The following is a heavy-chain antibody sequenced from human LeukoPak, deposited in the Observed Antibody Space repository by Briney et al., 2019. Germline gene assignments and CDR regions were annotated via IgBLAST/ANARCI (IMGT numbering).Heavy chain of an antibody. V-gene: IGHV3-30*02. D-gene: IGHD4-17*01. CDR2: IRYDGSNK. J-gene: IGHJ6*02. CDR1: GFTFSSYG. Sequence: GGSLRLSCAASGFTFSSYGMHWVRQAPGKGLEWVAFIRYDGSNKYYADSVKGQFTISRDNSKNTLYLQMNSLRAEDTAVYYCARDDYGDSDVGYYYGMDVWGQGTTVPVSS. CDR3: ARDDYGDSDVGYYYGMDV.